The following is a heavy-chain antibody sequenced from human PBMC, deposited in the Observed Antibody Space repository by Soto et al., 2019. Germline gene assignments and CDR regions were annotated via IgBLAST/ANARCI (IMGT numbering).Heavy chain of an antibody. CDR2: IKTKTDGGTT. D-gene: IGHD2-8*01. V-gene: IGHV3-15*01. Sequence: EVQLVESGGGLVKPGGSLTLSCSASGLSFDRAWASWVRQAPGRGLEWVGLIKTKTDGGTTDYAAFVKGRFIIAKDESEKTVYLHMHRLEIEDTAFYYCATIVYSNDGMFDSWGQGSLVTVSS. J-gene: IGHJ4*02. CDR1: GLSFDRAW. CDR3: ATIVYSNDGMFDS.